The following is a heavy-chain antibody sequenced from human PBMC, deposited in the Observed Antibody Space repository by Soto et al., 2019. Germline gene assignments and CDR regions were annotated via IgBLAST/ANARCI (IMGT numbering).Heavy chain of an antibody. D-gene: IGHD2-2*01. CDR1: GGSFSGYY. V-gene: IGHV4-34*01. CDR3: ARGIVVVPAAMGGSTYYYYMDV. Sequence: SETLSLTCAVYGGSFSGYYWSWIRQPPGKGLEWIGEINHSGSTNYNPSLKSRVTISVDTSKNHFSLKLSSVTAADTAVYYCARGIVVVPAAMGGSTYYYYMDVWGKGTTVTVSS. J-gene: IGHJ6*03. CDR2: INHSGST.